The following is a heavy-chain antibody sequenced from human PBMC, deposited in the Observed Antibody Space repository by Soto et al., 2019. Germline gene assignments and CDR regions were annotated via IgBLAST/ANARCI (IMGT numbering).Heavy chain of an antibody. CDR1: GYSFTSYW. V-gene: IGHV5-10-1*01. Sequence: GESLKISCKGSGYSFTSYWISWVRQMPGKGLEWMGRIDPSDSYTNYSPSFQGHVTISADKSISTAYLQWSSLKASDTAMYYCARDRYYYDSKYYYYGMDVWGQGTTVTVSS. CDR2: IDPSDSYT. CDR3: ARDRYYYDSKYYYYGMDV. J-gene: IGHJ6*02. D-gene: IGHD3-22*01.